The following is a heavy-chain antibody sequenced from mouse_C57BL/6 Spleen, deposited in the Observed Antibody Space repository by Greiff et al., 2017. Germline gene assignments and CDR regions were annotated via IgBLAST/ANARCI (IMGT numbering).Heavy chain of an antibody. J-gene: IGHJ4*01. Sequence: VQLQQSGPELVKPGASVKLSCKASGYTFTSYDINWVKQRPGQGLEWIGWIYPRDGSTKYNEKFKGKATLTVDTSSSTAYMELHSLTSEDSAVYFCARKSLYYGNYLAMDDWGQGTSVTVSS. CDR3: ARKSLYYGNYLAMDD. CDR2: IYPRDGST. V-gene: IGHV1-85*01. D-gene: IGHD2-1*01. CDR1: GYTFTSYD.